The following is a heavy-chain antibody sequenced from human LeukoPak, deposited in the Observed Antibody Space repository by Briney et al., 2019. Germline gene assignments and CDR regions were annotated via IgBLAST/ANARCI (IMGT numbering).Heavy chain of an antibody. CDR3: AKDLHYGSADY. Sequence: GGSLRLSCAASGFSISTYWIHWVRQASGKGLVWVSRINPDGSTTYYADSVKGRITISRDNAKNTLYLQMNSLRAEDTAVYYCAKDLHYGSADYWGQGTLVTVSS. CDR1: GFSISTYW. CDR2: INPDGSTT. D-gene: IGHD3-10*01. V-gene: IGHV3-74*01. J-gene: IGHJ4*02.